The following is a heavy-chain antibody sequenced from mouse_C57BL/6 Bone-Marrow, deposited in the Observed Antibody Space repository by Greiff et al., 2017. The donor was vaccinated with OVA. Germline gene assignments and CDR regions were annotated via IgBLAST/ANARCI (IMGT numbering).Heavy chain of an antibody. D-gene: IGHD2-10*02. CDR3: TTEGRMYYCDY. Sequence: EVKLQESGAELVRPGASVKLSCTASGFNIKDAYMHWVKQRPEQGLEWIGWIDPENGDTEYASKLQGKATITADTSYNTAYLQLSSLTSEDTAVYYCTTEGRMYYCDYWGQGTTLTVSS. CDR2: IDPENGDT. V-gene: IGHV14-4*01. J-gene: IGHJ2*01. CDR1: GFNIKDAY.